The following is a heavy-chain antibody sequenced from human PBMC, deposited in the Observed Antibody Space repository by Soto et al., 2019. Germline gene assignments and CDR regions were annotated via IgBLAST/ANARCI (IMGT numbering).Heavy chain of an antibody. V-gene: IGHV1-8*01. CDR3: ARVFGSIDY. J-gene: IGHJ4*02. D-gene: IGHD2-21*01. Sequence: SVRVSCKASGYTFTSYDINWVRQATGQGLEWMGWMNPNSGYTGHAQKFQGRVTMTRDTSTSTAYMELSSLRSEDTAVYYCARVFGSIDYWGQGTLVTVSS. CDR2: MNPNSGYT. CDR1: GYTFTSYD.